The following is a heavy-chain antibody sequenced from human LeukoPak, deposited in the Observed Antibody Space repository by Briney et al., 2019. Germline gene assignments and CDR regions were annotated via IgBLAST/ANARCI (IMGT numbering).Heavy chain of an antibody. CDR3: AGVGFGELYYYYGMDV. D-gene: IGHD3-10*01. Sequence: SETLSLTCSVSGGSISSYYWSWIRQPPGKGLEWIGYIYYSGSTNYNSSLKSRVTISVDTSKNQFSLKLSSVTAADTAVYYCAGVGFGELYYYYGMDVWGQGTTVTVSS. V-gene: IGHV4-59*08. J-gene: IGHJ6*02. CDR2: IYYSGST. CDR1: GGSISSYY.